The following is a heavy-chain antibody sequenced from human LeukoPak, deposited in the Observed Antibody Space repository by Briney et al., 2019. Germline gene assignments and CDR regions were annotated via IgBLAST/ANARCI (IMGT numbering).Heavy chain of an antibody. CDR2: ISWNSGSI. D-gene: IGHD6-19*01. J-gene: IGHJ6*02. CDR1: GFTSDDYA. Sequence: GGSLRLSCAASGFTSDDYAMHWVRQAPGKGLEWVSGISWNSGSIGYADSVKGRFTISRDNAKNSLYLQMNSLRAEDTALYYCAKDMSAGYYYGMDVWGQGTTVTVSS. V-gene: IGHV3-9*02. CDR3: AKDMSAGYYYGMDV.